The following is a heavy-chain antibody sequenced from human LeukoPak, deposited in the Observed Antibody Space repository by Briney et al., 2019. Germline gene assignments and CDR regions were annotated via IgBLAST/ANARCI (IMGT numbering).Heavy chain of an antibody. D-gene: IGHD6-19*01. J-gene: IGHJ4*02. Sequence: GGSLRLSCAASGFTFSSYSMNWVRQAPGKGLEWVSSISSSSSYIYYADSVKGRFTIPRDNAKNSLYLQMDSLRAEDTAVYYCARAQVAGTFDHWGRGTLVPVSS. CDR2: ISSSSSYI. CDR1: GFTFSSYS. V-gene: IGHV3-21*01. CDR3: ARAQVAGTFDH.